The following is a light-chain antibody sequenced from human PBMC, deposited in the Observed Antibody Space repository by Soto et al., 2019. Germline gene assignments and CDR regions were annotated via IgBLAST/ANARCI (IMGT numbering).Light chain of an antibody. CDR1: QTIGSS. J-gene: IGKJ5*01. CDR2: DVS. Sequence: EIVMTQSPSTLSMSPGERATLSCRASQTIGSSLGWYQQKPGKAPKLLIYDVSNINSGVPARFSGSGSGTDFTLTISSLEPEDFAVYYCQQYNNYPETFGQGTQLE. CDR3: QQYNNYPET. V-gene: IGKV1-5*03.